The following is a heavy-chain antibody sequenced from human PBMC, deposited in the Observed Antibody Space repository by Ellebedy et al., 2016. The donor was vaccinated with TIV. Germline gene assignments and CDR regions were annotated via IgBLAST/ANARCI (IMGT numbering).Heavy chain of an antibody. CDR3: ARSWFGELSENVFDY. Sequence: SETLSLTCTVSGYSISSGYYWGWIRQPPGKSLEWIGYIYYSGSTNYNPSLKSRVTISVDTSKNQFSLKLSSVTAADTAVYYCARSWFGELSENVFDYWGQGTLVTVSS. CDR1: GYSISSGYY. CDR2: IYYSGST. J-gene: IGHJ4*02. V-gene: IGHV4-38-2*02. D-gene: IGHD3-10*01.